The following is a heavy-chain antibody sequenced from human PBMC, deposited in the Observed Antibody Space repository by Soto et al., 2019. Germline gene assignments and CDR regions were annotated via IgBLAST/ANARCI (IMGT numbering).Heavy chain of an antibody. Sequence: GGSLRLSYAASGFTFSDSYMSWIRQAPGKGLEWISYITFSGNTVYYADSLKGRFTISRDNAKNSLYLQMNRLRAEDTAVYYCTTAHPRGPDYWGQGTLVTVSS. V-gene: IGHV3-11*01. CDR1: GFTFSDSY. CDR2: ITFSGNTV. D-gene: IGHD5-12*01. J-gene: IGHJ4*02. CDR3: TTAHPRGPDY.